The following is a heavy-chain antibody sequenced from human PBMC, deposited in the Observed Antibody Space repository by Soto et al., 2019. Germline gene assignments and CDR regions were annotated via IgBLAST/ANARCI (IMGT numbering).Heavy chain of an antibody. Sequence: QVQLVQSGAEVKKPGSSVKVSCKASGGTFSSYTISWVRQAPGQGLEWMGRIIPILGIANYAQKFQGRVTITADKSTSTADMELSSLRSEDTAVYYCARGPDSSGWEYFQHWGQGTLVTVSS. J-gene: IGHJ1*01. V-gene: IGHV1-69*02. CDR1: GGTFSSYT. CDR2: IIPILGIA. CDR3: ARGPDSSGWEYFQH. D-gene: IGHD6-19*01.